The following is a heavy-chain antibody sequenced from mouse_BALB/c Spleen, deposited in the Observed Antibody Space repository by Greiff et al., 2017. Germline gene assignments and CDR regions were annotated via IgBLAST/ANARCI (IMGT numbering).Heavy chain of an antibody. Sequence: QVQLQQSGAELVRPGTSVKVSCKASGYAFTNYLIEWVKQRPGQGLEWIGVINPGSGGTNYNEKFKGKATLTADKSSSTAYMQLSSLTSDDSAVYFCARRQLGLYFDYWGQGTTLTVSS. D-gene: IGHD3-2*01. CDR1: GYAFTNYL. CDR2: INPGSGGT. V-gene: IGHV1-54*03. CDR3: ARRQLGLYFDY. J-gene: IGHJ2*01.